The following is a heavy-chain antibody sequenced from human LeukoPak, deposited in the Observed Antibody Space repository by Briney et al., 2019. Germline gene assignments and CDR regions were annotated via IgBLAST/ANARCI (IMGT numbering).Heavy chain of an antibody. D-gene: IGHD2-2*01. J-gene: IGHJ6*04. CDR3: VKAEGGSTSWYDFYYYGMDV. CDR2: ISNDGRNT. Sequence: GGSRRLSCAASGFTFNSYAMHWVRQAPGKGLEWVAVISNDGRNTYVADSVKGRFTISRDNSKNTLYLQMNSLRIEDTAVYYCVKAEGGSTSWYDFYYYGMDVWGKGTTITVSS. CDR1: GFTFNSYA. V-gene: IGHV3-30*18.